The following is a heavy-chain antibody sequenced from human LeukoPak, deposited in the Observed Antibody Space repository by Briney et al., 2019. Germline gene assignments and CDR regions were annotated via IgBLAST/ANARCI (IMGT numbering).Heavy chain of an antibody. CDR2: INPSSGST. V-gene: IGHV1-46*01. CDR1: GYTFTSYY. Sequence: GASVKVSCKASGYTFTSYYIHWVRQAPGQGLEWMGIINPSSGSTTYAQNFQGRVTMTRDTSTTTVYMDLSSLRSEDTAVYYCARELGYCSGVTCRSDWFDPWGQGTLVTVSS. CDR3: ARELGYCSGVTCRSDWFDP. J-gene: IGHJ5*02. D-gene: IGHD2-15*01.